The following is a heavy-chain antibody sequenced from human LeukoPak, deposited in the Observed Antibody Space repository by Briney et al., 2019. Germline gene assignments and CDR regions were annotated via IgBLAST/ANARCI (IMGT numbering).Heavy chain of an antibody. D-gene: IGHD2-2*01. CDR2: ISGSGGIT. CDR1: GYTFSIYA. J-gene: IGHJ4*02. CDR3: AKGTVVVPAAPFDY. Sequence: GGSLRLSCAASGYTFSIYAMSWVRQAPGKGLEWVSAISGSGGITYYADSVKGRFTISRDNSKNTLYLQMNSLRAEDTAVYYCAKGTVVVPAAPFDYWGQGTLVTVSS. V-gene: IGHV3-23*01.